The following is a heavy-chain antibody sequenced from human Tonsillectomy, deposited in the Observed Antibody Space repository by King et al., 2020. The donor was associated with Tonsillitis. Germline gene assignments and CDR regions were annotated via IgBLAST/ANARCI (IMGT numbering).Heavy chain of an antibody. CDR3: MGYSVRSLAFDI. V-gene: IGHV3-23*04. CDR1: GLTFSTYT. Sequence: VQLVESGGGLVQPGGSLRLSCAASGLTFSTYTMSWVRQAPGKGLEWVSTISNSGGSTYYADSVKGRFTISRDNSKNTLYLQMNSLRAEDTAVYFCMGYSVRSLAFDICGQGTLVTVSS. D-gene: IGHD1-26*01. J-gene: IGHJ3*02. CDR2: ISNSGGST.